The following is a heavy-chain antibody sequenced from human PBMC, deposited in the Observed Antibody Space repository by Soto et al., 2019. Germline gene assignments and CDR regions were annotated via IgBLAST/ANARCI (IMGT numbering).Heavy chain of an antibody. D-gene: IGHD2-8*01. CDR2: INPKSGGT. V-gene: IGHV1-2*04. CDR1: GYSFTDYH. Sequence: SVKVSCKASGYSFTDYHIHCVLQSPLQGLEWLGRINPKSGGTSTAQKFQGWVTMTTDTSISTASMELTRLTSDDTAIYYCARGDSTDCSNGVCSFFYNHDMDVWGQGTTVTVSS. CDR3: ARGDSTDCSNGVCSFFYNHDMDV. J-gene: IGHJ6*02.